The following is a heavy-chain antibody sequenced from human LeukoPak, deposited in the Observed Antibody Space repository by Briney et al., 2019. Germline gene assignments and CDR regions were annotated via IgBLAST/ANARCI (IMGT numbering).Heavy chain of an antibody. CDR2: IIPILGIA. Sequence: GASVKVSCKASGGTFSSYAISWVRPAPGQGLEWMGRIIPILGIANYAQKFQGRVTITADKSTSTVYMELSSLRSEDTAVYYCARDLSYYYDSSGFDAFDIWGQGTMVTVSS. J-gene: IGHJ3*02. CDR1: GGTFSSYA. CDR3: ARDLSYYYDSSGFDAFDI. V-gene: IGHV1-69*04. D-gene: IGHD3-22*01.